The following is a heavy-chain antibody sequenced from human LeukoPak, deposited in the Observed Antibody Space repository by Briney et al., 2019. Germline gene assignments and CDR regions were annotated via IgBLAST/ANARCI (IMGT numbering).Heavy chain of an antibody. CDR2: IRYDGSNK. CDR3: AKDGPPLDLRDYYYYMDV. Sequence: QPGGSLRLSCAASGFTFSSYGMHWVRQAPGKGLEWVAFIRYDGSNKYYADSVKGRFTISRDNSKNTLYLQMNSLRAEDTAVYYCAKDGPPLDLRDYYYYMDVWGKGTTVTVSS. V-gene: IGHV3-30*02. J-gene: IGHJ6*03. CDR1: GFTFSSYG.